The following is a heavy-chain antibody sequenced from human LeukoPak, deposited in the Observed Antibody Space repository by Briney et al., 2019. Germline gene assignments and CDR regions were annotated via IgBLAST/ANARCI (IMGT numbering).Heavy chain of an antibody. CDR3: ANLYYYDSSARGGDY. CDR2: IWYDGSNK. D-gene: IGHD3-22*01. CDR1: GFTFSSYA. J-gene: IGHJ4*02. V-gene: IGHV3-30*02. Sequence: GGSLRLSCAASGFTFSSYAMHWVRQAPGKGLEWVAVIWYDGSNKYYADSVKGRFTISRDNSKNTLYLQMNSLRAEDTAVYYCANLYYYDSSARGGDYWGQGTLVTVSS.